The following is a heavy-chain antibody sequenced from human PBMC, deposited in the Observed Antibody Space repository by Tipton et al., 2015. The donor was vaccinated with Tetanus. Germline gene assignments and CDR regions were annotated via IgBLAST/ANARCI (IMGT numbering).Heavy chain of an antibody. D-gene: IGHD6-19*01. CDR1: GFIVSSHY. CDR2: MYSGGDT. V-gene: IGHV3-53*01. J-gene: IGHJ4*02. Sequence: SLRLSCVASGFIVSSHYMSWVRQAPGKGLEWASVMYSGGDTYYVGSVKGRFSISRDNAKNTLYLQMNSLRVEDTAVYYCVRDGGSSGWLAYWGQGTLVLVSS. CDR3: VRDGGSSGWLAY.